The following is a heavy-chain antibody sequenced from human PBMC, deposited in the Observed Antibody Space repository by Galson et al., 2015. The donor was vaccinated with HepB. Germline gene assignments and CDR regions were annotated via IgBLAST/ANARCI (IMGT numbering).Heavy chain of an antibody. D-gene: IGHD3-9*01. V-gene: IGHV7-4-1*02. CDR2: INTNAGNP. CDR3: TVILTGYPY. Sequence: SVKVSCKASGYTFTNYALNWVRQAPGQGLEWMGWINTNAGNPTYAQGFTGRFVFSLDTSVSTAYLQITSLKAEDTALYYCTVILTGYPYWGQGTLVTVSS. J-gene: IGHJ4*02. CDR1: GYTFTNYA.